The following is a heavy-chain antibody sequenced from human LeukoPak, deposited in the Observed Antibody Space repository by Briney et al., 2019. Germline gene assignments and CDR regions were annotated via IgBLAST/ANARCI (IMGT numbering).Heavy chain of an antibody. D-gene: IGHD3-10*02. CDR1: SGSVSIRRYD. J-gene: IGHJ4*02. CDR3: ASHVNSPLGR. CDR2: IYYSGST. V-gene: IGHV4-39*07. Sequence: PSESMSLASTVCSGSVSIRRYDGAWIRQPPGKGLEWIGSIYYSGSTYYNPSLKSRVTISVDTSKNQFSLKLSSVTAADTAVYYCASHVNSPLGRWGQGTLVTVSS.